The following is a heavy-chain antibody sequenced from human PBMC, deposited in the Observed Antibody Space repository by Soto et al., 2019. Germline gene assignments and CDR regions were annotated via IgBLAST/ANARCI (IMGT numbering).Heavy chain of an antibody. J-gene: IGHJ4*02. Sequence: PGGSLRLSCAASGFSFDDYTMHWVRQAPGKGLEWVSLINWDSGTTDYADSVKGRFTISRDSSKNTVSLEMTSLRAEDTAVYYCAKGGRQWLVTSDFNYWGQGALVTVSS. CDR3: AKGGRQWLVTSDFNY. CDR1: GFSFDDYT. CDR2: INWDSGTT. V-gene: IGHV3-43*01. D-gene: IGHD6-19*01.